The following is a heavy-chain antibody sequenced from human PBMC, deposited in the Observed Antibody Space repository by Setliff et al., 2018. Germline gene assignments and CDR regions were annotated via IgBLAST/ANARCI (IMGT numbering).Heavy chain of an antibody. CDR1: GYTFSTYG. CDR3: ARTVCYDSSGYGV. Sequence: GASVKVSCKASGYTFSTYGITWVRQAPGQGLEWMGWISAYNGNTNYAQKLQGRVTMTTDTSTSTAYMELRSLRSDDTAVYYCARTVCYDSSGYGVWGQGTQVTVSS. V-gene: IGHV1-18*01. D-gene: IGHD3-22*01. J-gene: IGHJ4*02. CDR2: ISAYNGNT.